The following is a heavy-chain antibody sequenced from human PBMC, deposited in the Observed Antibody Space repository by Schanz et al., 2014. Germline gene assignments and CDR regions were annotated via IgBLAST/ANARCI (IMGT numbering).Heavy chain of an antibody. CDR2: INPSGGST. Sequence: QVQLVQSGAEVKKPGASVKVSCKASGYTFTRYYIHWVRQAPGQGLEWMGIINPSGGSTTYAQKFQGRVTMISDTSTSTVYMELSSLRSEDTAVYYCARNYGGHSEESDRYGMDVWGQGTTVTVSS. CDR1: GYTFTRYY. J-gene: IGHJ6*02. CDR3: ARNYGGHSEESDRYGMDV. V-gene: IGHV1-46*01. D-gene: IGHD4-17*01.